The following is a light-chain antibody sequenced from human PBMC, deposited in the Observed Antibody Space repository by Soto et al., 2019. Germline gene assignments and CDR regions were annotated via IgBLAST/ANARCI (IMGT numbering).Light chain of an antibody. CDR3: QHSYNIPPYT. V-gene: IGKV1-39*01. CDR1: QSIGRY. CDR2: AAS. Sequence: DIKMTQSPPSLSASVGDRVTITCRSSQSIGRYLNWYQQKPGKAPKLLMFAASSLESGVPSRFSGTGSGTDFTLTISSVQSEDFATYYCQHSYNIPPYTFGQGTKLEIK. J-gene: IGKJ2*01.